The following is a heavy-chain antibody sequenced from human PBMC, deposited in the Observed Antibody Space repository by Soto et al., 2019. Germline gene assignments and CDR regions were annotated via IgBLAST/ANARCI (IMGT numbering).Heavy chain of an antibody. Sequence: QVQLQEWGPGLVKPSETLSLTCSVSGGSIGSYYWSWIRQPPGKGLEWIGYIYYSGSTNYNPSLKSRVTISVDTSKNQFSLKLSSVTAADTAVYYCARGGWRQIDYWGQGTLVTVSS. CDR2: IYYSGST. CDR3: ARGGWRQIDY. D-gene: IGHD3-3*01. J-gene: IGHJ4*02. V-gene: IGHV4-59*08. CDR1: GGSIGSYY.